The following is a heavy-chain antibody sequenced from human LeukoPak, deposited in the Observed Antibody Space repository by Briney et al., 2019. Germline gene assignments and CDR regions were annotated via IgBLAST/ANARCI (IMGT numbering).Heavy chain of an antibody. CDR3: AHVGAVAGDDAFDI. CDR1: CYIFTSYG. J-gene: IGHJ3*02. Sequence: ASVKVSCKDSCYIFTSYGISWVRQAPGQGLEWMGWISAYNGNTNYAQKLQGRVTMTTDTSTSTAYMELRSLRSDDTAVYYCAHVGAVAGDDAFDIWGQGTMVTVSS. V-gene: IGHV1-18*01. CDR2: ISAYNGNT. D-gene: IGHD6-19*01.